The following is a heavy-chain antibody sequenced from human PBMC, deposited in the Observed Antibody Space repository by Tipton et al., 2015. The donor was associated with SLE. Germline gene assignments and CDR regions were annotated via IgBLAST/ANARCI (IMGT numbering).Heavy chain of an antibody. CDR2: MHHNGST. CDR1: LYSIGSGFY. J-gene: IGHJ5*01. CDR3: ATGHFDF. D-gene: IGHD1-1*01. Sequence: LRLSCTVSLYSIGSGFYWDWVRQSPGKGLEWVATMHHNGSTYYNPSLRSRVAISMDTSRNQFSLRLKSVTAADTAVYYCATGHFDFWGQGSLVTVSS. V-gene: IGHV4-38-2*02.